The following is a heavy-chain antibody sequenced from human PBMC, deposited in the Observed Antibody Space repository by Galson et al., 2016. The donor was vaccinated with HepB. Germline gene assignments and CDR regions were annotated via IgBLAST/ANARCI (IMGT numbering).Heavy chain of an antibody. Sequence: SLRLSCAASGFTFSTYWMGWVRQAPGKGLEWVADINQDGGNKYYVDSVKGRFTISRDNSKNTLYLQMNSLRAEDTAVYYCAKDFTMIVVPYYYYGMDVWGQGTTVTVSS. J-gene: IGHJ6*02. CDR1: GFTFSTYW. CDR2: INQDGGNK. CDR3: AKDFTMIVVPYYYYGMDV. D-gene: IGHD3-22*01. V-gene: IGHV3-7*01.